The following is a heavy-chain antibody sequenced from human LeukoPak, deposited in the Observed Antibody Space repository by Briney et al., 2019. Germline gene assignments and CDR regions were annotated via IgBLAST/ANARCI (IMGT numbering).Heavy chain of an antibody. CDR1: GGSFSGYY. CDR3: ARRGRITMVRGVIIPGWFDP. J-gene: IGHJ5*02. Sequence: SETLSLTCAVYGGSFSGYYWSWIRQPPGKGLEWIGEINHSGSTNYNPSLKSRVTISVDTSKNQFSLKLSSVTAADTAVYYCARRGRITMVRGVIIPGWFDPWGQGTLVTVSS. CDR2: INHSGST. V-gene: IGHV4-34*01. D-gene: IGHD3-10*01.